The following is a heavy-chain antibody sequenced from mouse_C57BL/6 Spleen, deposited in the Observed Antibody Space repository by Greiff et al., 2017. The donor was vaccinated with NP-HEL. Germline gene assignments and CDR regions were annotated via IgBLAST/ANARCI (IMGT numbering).Heavy chain of an antibody. CDR3: TRDYDYDGGSWFAY. V-gene: IGHV5-9-1*02. J-gene: IGHJ3*01. Sequence: DVKLVESGEGLVKPGGSLKLSCAASGFTFSSYAMSWVRQTPEKRLEWVAYISSGGDYIYYADTVKGRFTISRDNARNTLYLQMSSLKSEDTAMYYCTRDYDYDGGSWFAYWGQGTLVTVSA. D-gene: IGHD2-4*01. CDR1: GFTFSSYA. CDR2: ISSGGDYI.